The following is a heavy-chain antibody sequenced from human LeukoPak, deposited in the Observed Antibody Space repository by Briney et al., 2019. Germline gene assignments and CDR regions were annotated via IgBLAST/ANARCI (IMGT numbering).Heavy chain of an antibody. D-gene: IGHD6-19*01. CDR3: ARRRAGRDWFDP. CDR2: IYYSGNT. CDR1: GGSIRSSNYY. Sequence: SETLSLTCSVSGGSIRSSNYYWGWIRQPPGKGLEWIGTIYYSGNTYYIPSLKSRVTISVDTSKNQFSLKLSSVTATDTAVYYCARRRAGRDWFDPWGQGTLVTVSS. J-gene: IGHJ5*02. V-gene: IGHV4-39*01.